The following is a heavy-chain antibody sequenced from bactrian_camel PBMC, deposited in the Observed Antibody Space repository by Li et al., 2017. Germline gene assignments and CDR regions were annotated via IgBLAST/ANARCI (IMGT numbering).Heavy chain of an antibody. D-gene: IGHD3*01. CDR1: GFTFSSYC. CDR3: VRGWDDDTWSFNY. J-gene: IGHJ4*01. V-gene: IGHV3S9*01. Sequence: HVQLVESGGGLVQPGGSLRLSCAASGFTFSSYCMGWFRQAPGKEREGIAGIRRNGDAYYVDSVKGRFTISRDNAKNTVYLQMNSLKPEDTAVYYCVRGWDDDTWSFNYWGQGTQVTVS. CDR2: IRRNGDA.